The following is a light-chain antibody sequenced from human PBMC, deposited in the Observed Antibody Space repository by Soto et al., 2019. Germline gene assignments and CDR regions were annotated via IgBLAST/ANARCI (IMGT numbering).Light chain of an antibody. J-gene: IGLJ1*01. CDR2: EVN. CDR3: LSFTTTSTHV. CDR1: SSDIGSYDY. V-gene: IGLV2-14*01. Sequence: QSALTQPASLSGSPGQSITISCTGTSSDIGSYDYVSWFQQHPGKAPKLMISEVNNRPSGVSNRFSGSKSGNTAYLTISGLQVEDEAEYFCLSFTTTSTHVFVSGTKVTVL.